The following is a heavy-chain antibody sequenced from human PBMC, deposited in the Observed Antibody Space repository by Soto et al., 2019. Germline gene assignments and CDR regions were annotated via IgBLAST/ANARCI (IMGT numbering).Heavy chain of an antibody. CDR1: GGSISSSNW. V-gene: IGHV4-4*02. D-gene: IGHD3-3*01. J-gene: IGHJ5*02. Sequence: QVQLQESSPGLVKPSATLSLTCAVSGGSISSSNWWRWVRQPPGKGLEWMGEIYHSGSTNYNPSLRSRVTISVDKSKNQFSLKLSSVTAADTAVYYCASRGNYDFWSGYYNGWFDPWGQGTLVTVSS. CDR2: IYHSGST. CDR3: ASRGNYDFWSGYYNGWFDP.